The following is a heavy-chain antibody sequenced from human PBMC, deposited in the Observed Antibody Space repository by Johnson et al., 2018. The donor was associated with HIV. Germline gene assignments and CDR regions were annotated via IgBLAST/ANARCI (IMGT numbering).Heavy chain of an antibody. V-gene: IGHV3-7*01. J-gene: IGHJ3*02. CDR2: IKQDGSEK. CDR1: GFTFDNYW. D-gene: IGHD3-16*01. Sequence: DVQLVESGGGVVRPGGSLRLSCAASGFTFDNYWMTWVRQAPGMGLEWVANIKQDGSEKYYGVTVKGRFNISREKAKNSMYLQRNSLRAGDTAVYYCARAPMTGDDAFDIWCQGTMVTVSS. CDR3: ARAPMTGDDAFDI.